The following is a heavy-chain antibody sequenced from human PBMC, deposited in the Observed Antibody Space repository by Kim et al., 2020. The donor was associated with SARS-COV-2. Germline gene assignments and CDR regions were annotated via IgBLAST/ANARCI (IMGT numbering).Heavy chain of an antibody. CDR1: GGSISSGGYY. CDR2: IYYSGST. D-gene: IGHD6-25*01. V-gene: IGHV4-31*03. CDR3: ARDRVETATNDYYCMDV. Sequence: SETLSLTCTVSGGSISSGGYYWSWIRQHPGKGLEWIGYIYYSGSTYYNPSLKSRVTISVDTSKNQFSLKLSSVTAADTAVYYCARDRVETATNDYYCMDVWGQGTTVTVSS. J-gene: IGHJ6*02.